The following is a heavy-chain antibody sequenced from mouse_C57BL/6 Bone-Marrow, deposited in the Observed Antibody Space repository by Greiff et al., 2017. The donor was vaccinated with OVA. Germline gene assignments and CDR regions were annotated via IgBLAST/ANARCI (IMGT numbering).Heavy chain of an antibody. V-gene: IGHV1-74*01. D-gene: IGHD2-1*01. CDR1: GYTFTSYW. Sequence: QVQLQQPGAELVKPGASVKVSCKASGYTFTSYWMHWVKQRPGQGLEWIGRIHPSDSDTNYNQKFKGKATLTVDKSSSTAYMQLSSLTSEDSAVEYCAIGECNPWFAYWGQGTLVTVSA. CDR2: IHPSDSDT. CDR3: AIGECNPWFAY. J-gene: IGHJ3*01.